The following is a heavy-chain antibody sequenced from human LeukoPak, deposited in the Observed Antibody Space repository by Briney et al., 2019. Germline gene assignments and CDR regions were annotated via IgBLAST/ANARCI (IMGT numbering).Heavy chain of an antibody. V-gene: IGHV3-7*01. CDR1: GFTFSNSW. CDR3: ARDET. J-gene: IGHJ5*02. CDR2: INQDGSEK. Sequence: GGSLRLSCAASGFTFSNSWMSWVRQAPGKGREWVANINQDGSEKYYVDSVKGRFTISRDNAKNSLYLQMSSLRAEDTAMYYCARDETWGQGTLVTVSS.